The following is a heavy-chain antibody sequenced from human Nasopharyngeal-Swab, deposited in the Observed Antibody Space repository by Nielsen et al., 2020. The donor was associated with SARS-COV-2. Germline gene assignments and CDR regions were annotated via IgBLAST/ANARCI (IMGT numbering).Heavy chain of an antibody. Sequence: GESLKISCAASGFTFSSYAMHWVRQAPGKGLEWVAVISYDGSNKYYADSVKGRFTISRDNSKNTLYLQMNSLRAEDTAVHYCARESRDVEMASYYFDYWGQGTLVTVSS. D-gene: IGHD5-24*01. CDR1: GFTFSSYA. CDR2: ISYDGSNK. J-gene: IGHJ4*02. V-gene: IGHV3-30-3*01. CDR3: ARESRDVEMASYYFDY.